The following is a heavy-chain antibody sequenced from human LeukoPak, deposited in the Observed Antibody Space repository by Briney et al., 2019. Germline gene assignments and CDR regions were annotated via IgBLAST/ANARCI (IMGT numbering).Heavy chain of an antibody. CDR3: AKGGSGTKWGAFDI. D-gene: IGHD3-10*01. V-gene: IGHV3-30*18. J-gene: IGHJ3*02. CDR2: ISYDGSSK. CDR1: GFTFSSYG. Sequence: GGSLRLSCAASGFTFSSYGMHWVRQAPGKGLEWVAVISYDGSSKYYADSVKGRFTISRDNSKNTLYLQMNSLRAEDTAVYYCAKGGSGTKWGAFDIWGQGTMVTVSS.